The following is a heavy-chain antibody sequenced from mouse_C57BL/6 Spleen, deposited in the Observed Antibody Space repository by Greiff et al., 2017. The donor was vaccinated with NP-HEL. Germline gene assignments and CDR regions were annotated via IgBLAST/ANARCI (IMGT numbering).Heavy chain of an antibody. D-gene: IGHD2-5*01. J-gene: IGHJ1*03. CDR3: AKGSYSSYGYFDV. Sequence: QVQLQQPGAELVRPGSSVKLSCKASGYTFTSYWMHWVKQRPIQGLEWIGNIDPSDSETHYNQKFKDKATLTVDKSSSTAYMQLSSLTSEDSAVYYCAKGSYSSYGYFDVWGTGTTVTVSS. CDR1: GYTFTSYW. V-gene: IGHV1-52*01. CDR2: IDPSDSET.